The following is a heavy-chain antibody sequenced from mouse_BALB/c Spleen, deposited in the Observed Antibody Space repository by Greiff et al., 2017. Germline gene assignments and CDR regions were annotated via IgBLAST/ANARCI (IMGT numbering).Heavy chain of an antibody. CDR2: IDPYNGGT. J-gene: IGHJ4*01. D-gene: IGHD1-1*02. CDR1: GYSFTGYN. CDR3: ARSGGYAMDY. V-gene: IGHV1S135*01. Sequence: VQLQQSGPELGKPGASVKISCKASGYSFTGYNMYWVKQSHRKSLEWIGYIDPYNGGTSYNQKSKGKATLTVDKSSSTAYMHLNSLTSEDSAIYYCARSGGYAMDYWGQGTSVTVSS.